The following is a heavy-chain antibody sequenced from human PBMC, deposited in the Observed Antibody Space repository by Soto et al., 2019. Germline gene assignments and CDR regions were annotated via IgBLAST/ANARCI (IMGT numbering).Heavy chain of an antibody. CDR3: VRTSLVVAVATREDF. CDR2: IDSDGSRI. Sequence: EVQLVESGGGLVQPGESLRLSCAASGFTFSNYWMHWVRQAPGKGLVWVSRIDSDGSRITYADFVKGRFTISGDNAKNTVYLHMNSLTAEDTAVYYCVRTSLVVAVATREDFWGQGTLVTVSS. J-gene: IGHJ4*02. D-gene: IGHD2-15*01. V-gene: IGHV3-74*01. CDR1: GFTFSNYW.